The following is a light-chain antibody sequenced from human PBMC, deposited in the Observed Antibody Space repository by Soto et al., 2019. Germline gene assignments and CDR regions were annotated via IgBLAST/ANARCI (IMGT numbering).Light chain of an antibody. CDR3: QQYNSYSWT. V-gene: IGKV1-5*01. CDR2: DAS. Sequence: DIQTTQSPSTLSGSVGDRVTITCRASQTISSWLAWYQQKPGKAPKLLIYDASSLESGVPSRFSGSGSGTEFTLTISSLQPDDFATYYCQQYNSYSWTFGQGTKVDIK. CDR1: QTISSW. J-gene: IGKJ1*01.